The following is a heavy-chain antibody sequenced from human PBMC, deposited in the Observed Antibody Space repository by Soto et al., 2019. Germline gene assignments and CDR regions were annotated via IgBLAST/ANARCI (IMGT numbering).Heavy chain of an antibody. V-gene: IGHV4-39*01. Sequence: PSETLSLTCTVSGGSISSSSYYWGWIRQPPGKGLEWIGSIYYSGSTYYNPSLKSRVTISVDTSKNQFSLKLSSVTAADTAVYYCAWGLPEPLINYYYYGMDVWGQGTTVTVSS. CDR3: AWGLPEPLINYYYYGMDV. CDR1: GGSISSSSYY. J-gene: IGHJ6*02. D-gene: IGHD3-16*01. CDR2: IYYSGST.